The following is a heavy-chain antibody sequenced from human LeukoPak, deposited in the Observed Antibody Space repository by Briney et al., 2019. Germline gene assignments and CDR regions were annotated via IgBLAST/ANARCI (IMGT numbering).Heavy chain of an antibody. V-gene: IGHV3-74*01. CDR1: GFTFSSYW. J-gene: IGHJ5*02. CDR3: ERDFLRFPTSIVVVPAAISGGNWFDP. Sequence: GGSLRLSCAASGFTFSSYWMHWVRQAPGKGLVWVSRINSDGSSTSYADSVKGRFTISRDNAKNTLYLQMNSLRAEDTAVYYCERDFLRFPTSIVVVPAAISGGNWFDPWGQGTLVTVSS. CDR2: INSDGSST. D-gene: IGHD2-2*02.